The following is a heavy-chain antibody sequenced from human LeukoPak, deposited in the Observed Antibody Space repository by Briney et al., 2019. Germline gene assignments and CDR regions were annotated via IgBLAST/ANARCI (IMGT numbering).Heavy chain of an antibody. D-gene: IGHD5-18*01. CDR3: ARGEGYSYVDFDY. J-gene: IGHJ4*02. Sequence: SETLSLTCAVSGGSISSGSYYWSWIRQPAGKGLEWIGRIYTSGSTNYNPSLKSRVTISVDTSKNQFSLKLSSVTAADTAVYYCARGEGYSYVDFDYWGQGTLVTVSS. CDR2: IYTSGST. CDR1: GGSISSGSYY. V-gene: IGHV4-61*02.